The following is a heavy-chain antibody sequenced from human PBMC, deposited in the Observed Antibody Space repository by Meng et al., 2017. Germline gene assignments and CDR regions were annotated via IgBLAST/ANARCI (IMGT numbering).Heavy chain of an antibody. V-gene: IGHV1-3*01. CDR3: ARCVVVPAAGWFDP. CDR2: INAGNGNT. J-gene: IGHJ5*02. Sequence: QVQLVQSGAEVKKPGASVKVSCKASGYTFTRYAMHWVRQAPGQRLEWMGWINAGNGNTKYSQKFQGRVTITRDTSASTAYMELSSLRSEDTAVYYCARCVVVPAAGWFDPWGQGTLVTVSS. CDR1: GYTFTRYA. D-gene: IGHD2-2*01.